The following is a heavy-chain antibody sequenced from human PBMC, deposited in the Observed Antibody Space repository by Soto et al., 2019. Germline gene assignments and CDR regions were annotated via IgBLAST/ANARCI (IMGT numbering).Heavy chain of an antibody. V-gene: IGHV3-23*01. J-gene: IGHJ6*02. Sequence: GGSLRLSCAASGFTFSSYAMSWVRQAPGKGLEWVSAISGSGGSTYYADSVKGRFTISRDNSKNTLYLQMNSLRAEDTAVYYCAKELRTPAGYYYYGMDVWGQGTTVTVS. CDR3: AKELRTPAGYYYYGMDV. D-gene: IGHD2-2*01. CDR1: GFTFSSYA. CDR2: ISGSGGST.